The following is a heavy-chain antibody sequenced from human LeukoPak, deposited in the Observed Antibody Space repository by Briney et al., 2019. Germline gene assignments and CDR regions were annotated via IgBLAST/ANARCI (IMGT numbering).Heavy chain of an antibody. CDR1: GFTFSCYA. V-gene: IGHV3-23*01. CDR3: AKMVDYCDSSGVDY. D-gene: IGHD3-22*01. CDR2: ISGSGGST. Sequence: PGGSLRLSCAASGFTFSCYAMSWVRQAPGKGLGWVSAISGSGGSTYYADSVKGRFTISRDNSKNTLYLQMNSLRAEDTAVYYCAKMVDYCDSSGVDYWGQGTLVTVSS. J-gene: IGHJ4*02.